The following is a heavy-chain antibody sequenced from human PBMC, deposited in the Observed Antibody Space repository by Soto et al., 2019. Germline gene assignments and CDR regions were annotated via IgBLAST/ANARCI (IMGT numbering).Heavy chain of an antibody. CDR1: GGSISSSNYY. CDR2: IYYSGTP. CDR3: ARFVVPATRHPDFDY. J-gene: IGHJ4*02. V-gene: IGHV4-39*01. Sequence: SETLSLTCTVSGGSISSSNYYWGWIRQPPGKGLDWIGNIYYSGTPYYNPSLKGRVTISIDTSKNQFSLRLNSVTAADTGVYYCARFVVPATRHPDFDYWGQGNLVTVSS. D-gene: IGHD2-15*01.